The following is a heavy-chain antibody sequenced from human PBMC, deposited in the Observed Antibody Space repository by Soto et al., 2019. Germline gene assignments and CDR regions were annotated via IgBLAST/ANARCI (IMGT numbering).Heavy chain of an antibody. Sequence: PGGSLRLSCAASGFTFSSYAMHWVRQAPGKGLEWVAVISYDGSNKYYADSVKGRFTISRDNSKNTLYLQMNSLRAEDTAVYYCAKDREYSSSSTFDYWGQGTLVTVYS. J-gene: IGHJ4*02. CDR1: GFTFSSYA. CDR2: ISYDGSNK. V-gene: IGHV3-30*04. CDR3: AKDREYSSSSTFDY. D-gene: IGHD6-6*01.